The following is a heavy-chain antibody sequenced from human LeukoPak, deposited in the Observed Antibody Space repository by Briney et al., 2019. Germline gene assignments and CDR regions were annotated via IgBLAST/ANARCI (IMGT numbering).Heavy chain of an antibody. CDR3: ARVPRSYYYYYYMDV. V-gene: IGHV3-74*01. Sequence: GGSLRLSCAASGFTFSDFWMHWVRQAPGKGLVWVSRINSGGTVTNYADSVKGRFTISRDNSKNTLYLQMNSLRAEDTAVYYCARVPRSYYYYYYMDVWGKGTTVTVSS. CDR2: INSGGTVT. J-gene: IGHJ6*03. CDR1: GFTFSDFW.